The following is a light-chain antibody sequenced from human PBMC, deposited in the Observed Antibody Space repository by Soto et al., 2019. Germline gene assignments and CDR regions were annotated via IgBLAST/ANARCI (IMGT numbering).Light chain of an antibody. CDR3: QQSYSTPRT. CDR1: QTIITY. J-gene: IGKJ2*01. Sequence: DIQMTQSPSSMSAYGGDRVSITSRASQTIITYLNWYQHKPGKAHKLLISAASNLQSGVPSRFSGSGYETEFTLTISSVQPEDFATYYCQQSYSTPRTFGQGTKLEIK. CDR2: AAS. V-gene: IGKV1-39*01.